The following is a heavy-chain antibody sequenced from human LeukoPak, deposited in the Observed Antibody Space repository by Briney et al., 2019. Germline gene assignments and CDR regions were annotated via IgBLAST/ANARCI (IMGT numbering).Heavy chain of an antibody. V-gene: IGHV3-23*01. J-gene: IGHJ4*02. CDR3: AKDRPAVAVAGTAAFDY. CDR2: ISGSGGST. CDR1: GFTFSLYA. Sequence: HAGGSLRLSCAASGFTFSLYAMSWVRQAPGKGLGWVSAISGSGGSTYYADSVKGRFTISRDNSKNTLYLQMNSLRAEDTAVYYCAKDRPAVAVAGTAAFDYWGQGTLVTVSS. D-gene: IGHD6-19*01.